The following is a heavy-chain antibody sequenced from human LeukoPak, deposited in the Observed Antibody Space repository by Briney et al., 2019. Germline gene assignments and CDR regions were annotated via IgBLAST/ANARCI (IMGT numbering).Heavy chain of an antibody. CDR2: ISSSSSTI. CDR3: AREPSREYVSYGDYDAPAFDY. CDR1: GFTFSSYS. Sequence: PGGSLRLSCAASGFTFSSYSMNWVRQAPGKGLEWVSYISSSSSTIYYADSVKGRFTISRDNAKNSLYLQMNSLRAEDTAVYYCAREPSREYVSYGDYDAPAFDYWGQGTLVTVSS. V-gene: IGHV3-48*04. D-gene: IGHD4-17*01. J-gene: IGHJ4*02.